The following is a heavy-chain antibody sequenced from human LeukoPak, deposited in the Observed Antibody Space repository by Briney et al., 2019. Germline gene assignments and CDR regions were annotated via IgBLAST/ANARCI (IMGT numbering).Heavy chain of an antibody. CDR3: TTRLTVTFGGVIVFDY. Sequence: NAGGSLRLSCAPSGFTFSNAWMSWVRQAPGKGLECVGRIKSKTDGGTTDYAAPVKGRFTISRDDSKNTLYLQMNSLKTEDTAVYYCTTRLTVTFGGVIVFDYWGQGTLVTVSS. V-gene: IGHV3-15*01. J-gene: IGHJ4*02. D-gene: IGHD3-16*02. CDR2: IKSKTDGGTT. CDR1: GFTFSNAW.